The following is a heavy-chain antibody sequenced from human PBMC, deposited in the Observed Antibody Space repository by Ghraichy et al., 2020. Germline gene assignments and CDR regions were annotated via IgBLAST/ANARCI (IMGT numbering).Heavy chain of an antibody. CDR1: GFTFSSYD. CDR3: ARAVYSSGWYYFDY. D-gene: IGHD6-19*01. CDR2: IGTAGDT. V-gene: IGHV3-13*01. J-gene: IGHJ4*02. Sequence: GRSLRLSCAASGFTFSSYDMHWVRQATGKGLEWVSAIGTAGDTYYPGSVKGRFTISRENAKNSLYLQMNSLRAGDTAVYYCARAVYSSGWYYFDYWGQGTLVTVSS.